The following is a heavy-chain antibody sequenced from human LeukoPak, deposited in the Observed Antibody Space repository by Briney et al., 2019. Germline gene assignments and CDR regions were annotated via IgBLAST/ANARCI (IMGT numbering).Heavy chain of an antibody. D-gene: IGHD3-10*01. Sequence: GGSLRLSCAASGFTFSSYAMTWVRQAPGKGLEWVSVISGSGTNTDYADSVKGRFTISRDNSKNTLYLQMNSLRAEDTAVYYCAKVGDYYGSGSYPSFWGQGTLVTVSS. V-gene: IGHV3-23*01. CDR2: ISGSGTNT. J-gene: IGHJ4*02. CDR1: GFTFSSYA. CDR3: AKVGDYYGSGSYPSF.